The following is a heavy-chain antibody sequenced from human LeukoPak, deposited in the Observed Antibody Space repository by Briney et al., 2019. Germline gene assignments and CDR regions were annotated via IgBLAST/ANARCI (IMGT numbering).Heavy chain of an antibody. D-gene: IGHD6-13*01. CDR2: IYYSGST. V-gene: IGHV4-59*01. CDR1: GGSISSYY. Sequence: SETLSLTCTVSGGSISSYYWSWIRQPPGKGLEWIGYIYYSGSTNYNPSLKSRVTISVDTSKNQFSLKLSSVTAADAAVYYCARESAAAGYNWFDPWGQGTLVTVSS. CDR3: ARESAAAGYNWFDP. J-gene: IGHJ5*02.